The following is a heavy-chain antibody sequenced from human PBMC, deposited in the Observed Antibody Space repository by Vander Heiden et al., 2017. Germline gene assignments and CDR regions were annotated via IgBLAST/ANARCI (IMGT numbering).Heavy chain of an antibody. CDR3: AKFDQFDSAGNYWDAHDI. J-gene: IGHJ3*02. D-gene: IGHD2-15*01. V-gene: IGHV3-23*01. CDR1: GFTFNNYP. Sequence: DVQLLESGGGLVQPGGSLRLSCAASGFTFNNYPLSWVRQAPGKGLAWVSGISASGSFTDYVDSVRGRFTISRDNSKNTFYLQMNSLRVEDTAIYYCAKFDQFDSAGNYWDAHDIWGQGTVVTVSS. CDR2: ISASGSFT.